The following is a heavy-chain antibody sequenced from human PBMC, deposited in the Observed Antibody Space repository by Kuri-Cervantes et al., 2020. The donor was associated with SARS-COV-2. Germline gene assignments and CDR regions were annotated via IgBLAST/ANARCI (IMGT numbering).Heavy chain of an antibody. V-gene: IGHV4-38-2*01. J-gene: IGHJ3*02. Sequence: GSLRLSCAVSGYSISSGYYWGWIRQPPGKGLEWIGSIYHSGSTYYNPSLKSRVTISVDTSKNQFSLKLSSVTAADTAVYYCARLPPYCSSTSCYTGTFDAFDIWGQGIMVAVSS. CDR3: ARLPPYCSSTSCYTGTFDAFDI. CDR2: IYHSGST. CDR1: GYSISSGYY. D-gene: IGHD2-2*02.